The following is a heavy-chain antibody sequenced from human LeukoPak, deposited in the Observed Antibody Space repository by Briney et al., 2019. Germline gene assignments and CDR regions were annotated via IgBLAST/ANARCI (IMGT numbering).Heavy chain of an antibody. Sequence: SETLSLTCSVSTDSTNTYYWSWIRQSPGKGLEWIGHIYHSGSTDYNPSFKSRVTVSIDMSKKEFSLKLTSVTVADTAMYYCVRLRWELLAPYFDYWGQGAFVIVSS. CDR3: VRLRWELLAPYFDY. V-gene: IGHV4-59*01. CDR1: TDSTNTYY. CDR2: IYHSGST. D-gene: IGHD2-15*01. J-gene: IGHJ4*02.